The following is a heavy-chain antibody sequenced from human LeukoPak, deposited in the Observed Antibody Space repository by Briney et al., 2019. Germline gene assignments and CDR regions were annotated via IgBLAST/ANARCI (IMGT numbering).Heavy chain of an antibody. V-gene: IGHV3-7*01. CDR1: GFTFTNYW. Sequence: GGSLRLSCAVSGFTFTNYWMNWVRQAPGKGLEWVASIKQNGGEKSYVDSVKGRFTISRDNAKNSLYLQMSSLRGEDTAVYYCARDGTAAGLYFDLWGQGTLVTVSS. CDR2: IKQNGGEK. CDR3: ARDGTAAGLYFDL. D-gene: IGHD6-13*01. J-gene: IGHJ4*01.